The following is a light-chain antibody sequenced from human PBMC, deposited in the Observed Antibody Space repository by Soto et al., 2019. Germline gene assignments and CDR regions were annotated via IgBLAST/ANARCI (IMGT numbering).Light chain of an antibody. J-gene: IGLJ1*01. V-gene: IGLV2-14*01. Sequence: QSVLTQPASVSGSPGQSITISCAGTSSEVGGYNYVSWYQQHPGKAPKLMIYDVSNRPSGVSNRFSGSKSGNTASLTISGLQAEDGADYYCSSYTSSSTLYVFGTGTKVTVL. CDR2: DVS. CDR3: SSYTSSSTLYV. CDR1: SSEVGGYNY.